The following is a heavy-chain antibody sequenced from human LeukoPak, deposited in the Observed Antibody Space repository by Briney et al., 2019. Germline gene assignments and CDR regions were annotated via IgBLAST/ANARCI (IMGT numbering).Heavy chain of an antibody. CDR2: LNWNGGST. Sequence: GGSLRLSCAASGFTFDDYGMSWVRQAPGKGLEWVSGLNWNGGSTGYADSVKGRFTISRDNSKNTLYLQMNSLKSEDTAVYYCARGISATVSITVYYYRMNVWGQGTTVTVSS. D-gene: IGHD3-3*01. CDR1: GFTFDDYG. J-gene: IGHJ6*02. CDR3: ARGISATVSITVYYYRMNV. V-gene: IGHV3-20*04.